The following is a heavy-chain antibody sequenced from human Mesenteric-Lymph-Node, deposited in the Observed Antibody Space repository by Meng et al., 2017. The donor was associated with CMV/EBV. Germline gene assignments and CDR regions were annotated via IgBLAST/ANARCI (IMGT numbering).Heavy chain of an antibody. D-gene: IGHD2-2*01. J-gene: IGHJ5*02. CDR3: ARGRVGPSSTSNWFDP. Sequence: SETLSLTCSVSDDSISAYYWSWIRQPRGKGLEWIGYIYYIGNTVYNPSLKSRVTISIDTSKNQFSLELTSVTAADTAVYYCARGRVGPSSTSNWFDPWGQGTLVTVSS. V-gene: IGHV4-59*01. CDR2: IYYIGNT. CDR1: DDSISAYY.